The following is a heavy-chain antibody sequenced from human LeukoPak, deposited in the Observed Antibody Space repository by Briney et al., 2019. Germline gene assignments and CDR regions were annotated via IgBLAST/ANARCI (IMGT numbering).Heavy chain of an antibody. J-gene: IGHJ4*02. CDR3: AREFLTGYYMPSPFDY. V-gene: IGHV3-33*01. D-gene: IGHD3-9*01. CDR2: IWYDGSNK. CDR1: GFTFSSYG. Sequence: GGSLRLSCAASGFTFSSYGMHWGRQAPGKGLEWVAGIWYDGSNKYYADSVEGRFTISRDNYKNTLYLQMNSVRAEDTAVYYCAREFLTGYYMPSPFDYWGQGTLVTVSS.